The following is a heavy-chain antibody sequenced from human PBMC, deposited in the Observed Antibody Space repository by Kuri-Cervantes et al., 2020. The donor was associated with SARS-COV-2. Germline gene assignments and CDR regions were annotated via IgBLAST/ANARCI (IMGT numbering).Heavy chain of an antibody. D-gene: IGHD3-9*01. J-gene: IGHJ6*02. CDR3: ARPGVDILTGYYEYYYYGMDV. CDR1: GYTFTGYY. V-gene: IGHV1-2*02. Sequence: ASVKVSCKASGYTFTGYYMHWVRQAPGQGLEWMRWINPNSGGTNYAQKFQGRVTMTRDTSISTAYMELSRLRSDDTAVYYCARPGVDILTGYYEYYYYGMDVWGQGTTVTVSS. CDR2: INPNSGGT.